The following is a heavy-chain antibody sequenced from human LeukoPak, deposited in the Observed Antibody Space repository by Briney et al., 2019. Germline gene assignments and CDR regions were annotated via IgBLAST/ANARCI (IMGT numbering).Heavy chain of an antibody. CDR3: ARDQYDTWSRRGNFDT. CDR2: IKLDGSEK. CDR1: GFTFGKYW. D-gene: IGHD3/OR15-3a*01. J-gene: IGHJ4*02. Sequence: GGSLRLSCVASGFTFGKYWMSWVRQAPGKGLEWVANIKLDGSEKNYVDSVKGRFTISRDNTKNSLYLQMNSLRAEDTAVFYCARDQYDTWSRRGNFDTWGQGTLVIVSS. V-gene: IGHV3-7*03.